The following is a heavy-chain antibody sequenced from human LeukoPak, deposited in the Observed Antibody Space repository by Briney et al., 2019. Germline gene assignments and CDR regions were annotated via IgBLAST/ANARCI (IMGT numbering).Heavy chain of an antibody. J-gene: IGHJ4*02. CDR3: ARQFMGFKDY. Sequence: PSETLSLTCTVSGGSISSSSYYWGWLRQPPGKGLEWIGSIYYSGSTYYNPSLKSRVTISVDTSKNQFSLKLSSVTAADTAVYYCARQFMGFKDYWGQGTLVTVSS. D-gene: IGHD3-10*01. CDR1: GGSISSSSYY. V-gene: IGHV4-39*01. CDR2: IYYSGST.